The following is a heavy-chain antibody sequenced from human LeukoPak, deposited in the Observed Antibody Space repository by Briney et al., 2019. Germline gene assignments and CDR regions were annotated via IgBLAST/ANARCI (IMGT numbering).Heavy chain of an antibody. D-gene: IGHD6-13*01. CDR3: AREVGSSWYLAADAFDI. Sequence: PGGSLRLSCAASGFTFSSYAMHWVRQAPGKGLEYVSAISSNGGSTYYANSVKGRFTISRDNSKNTLYLQMGSLRAEDMAVYYCAREVGSSWYLAADAFDIWGQGTMVTVSS. V-gene: IGHV3-64*01. CDR2: ISSNGGST. CDR1: GFTFSSYA. J-gene: IGHJ3*02.